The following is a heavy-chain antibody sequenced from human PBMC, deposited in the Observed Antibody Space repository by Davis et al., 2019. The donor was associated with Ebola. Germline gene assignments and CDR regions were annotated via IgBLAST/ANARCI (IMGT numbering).Heavy chain of an antibody. V-gene: IGHV1-69*05. D-gene: IGHD2/OR15-2a*01. J-gene: IGHJ5*02. CDR2: IIPIFGTA. Sequence: AASVKVSCKASGGTFSSYAISWVRQAPGQGLEWMGGIIPIFGTANYAQKFQGRVTMTTDTSTSTAYMELRSLRSDDTAVYYCARAFRLRAEWFDPWGQGTLVTVSS. CDR3: ARAFRLRAEWFDP. CDR1: GGTFSSYA.